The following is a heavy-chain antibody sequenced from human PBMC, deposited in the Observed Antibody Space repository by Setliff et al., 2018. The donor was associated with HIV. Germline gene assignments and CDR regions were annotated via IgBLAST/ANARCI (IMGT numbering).Heavy chain of an antibody. J-gene: IGHJ4*02. D-gene: IGHD3-10*01. CDR1: GGSISSSSYY. CDR3: ARHFPSISLFFGDPGPFDR. Sequence: SETLSLTCTVSGGSISSSSYYWGWIRQPPGKRLEWIGSIFNDGRTYYNPSLKSRVTIPMDTSTNQFSLKLTSVTAADTAVYFCARHFPSISLFFGDPGPFDRWGQGALVTVS. CDR2: IFNDGRT. V-gene: IGHV4-39*01.